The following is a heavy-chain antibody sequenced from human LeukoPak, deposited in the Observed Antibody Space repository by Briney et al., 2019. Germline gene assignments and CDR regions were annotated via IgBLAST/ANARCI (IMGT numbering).Heavy chain of an antibody. V-gene: IGHV3-23*01. J-gene: IGHJ6*03. Sequence: PGGSLRLSCAASGFTFSSYAMSWVRQAPGKGLEWVSAISGSGGSTYYADSVKGRFTISRDNSKNTLYLQMNSLRAEDTAVYYCAKVGGDYVWYYYYYMDVWGKGTTVTISS. CDR3: AKVGGDYVWYYYYYMDV. D-gene: IGHD3-16*01. CDR2: ISGSGGST. CDR1: GFTFSSYA.